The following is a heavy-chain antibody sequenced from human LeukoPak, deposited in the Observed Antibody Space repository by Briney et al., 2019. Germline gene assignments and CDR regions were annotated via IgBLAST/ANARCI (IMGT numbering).Heavy chain of an antibody. Sequence: RTGGSLRLSCAASGFTFSSYAMSWVRQAPGKGLEWVSAISGSGGSTYYADSVKGRFTISRDNSKSTLYLQMNSLRAEDTAVYYCATDMIVVVIPLYYFDYWGQGTLVTVSS. J-gene: IGHJ4*02. CDR1: GFTFSSYA. V-gene: IGHV3-23*01. D-gene: IGHD3-22*01. CDR3: ATDMIVVVIPLYYFDY. CDR2: ISGSGGST.